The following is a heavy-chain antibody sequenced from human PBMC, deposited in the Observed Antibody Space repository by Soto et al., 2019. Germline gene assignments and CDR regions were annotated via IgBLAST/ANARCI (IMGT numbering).Heavy chain of an antibody. Sequence: QVTLKESGPVLVKPTETLTLTCTVSGFSLSNARMGVSWIRQPPGKALEWLAHIFSNDEKSYSTSLKSRLTISKDHSKSQVVLTMTNMDPVYTATYYCARRADFWSGYYTPYYYGMDVWGQGTTVTVSS. J-gene: IGHJ6*02. CDR2: IFSNDEK. V-gene: IGHV2-26*01. CDR3: ARRADFWSGYYTPYYYGMDV. CDR1: GFSLSNARMG. D-gene: IGHD3-3*01.